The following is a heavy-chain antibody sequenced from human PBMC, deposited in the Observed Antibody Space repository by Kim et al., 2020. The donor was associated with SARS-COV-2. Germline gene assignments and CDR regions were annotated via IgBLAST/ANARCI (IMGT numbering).Heavy chain of an antibody. D-gene: IGHD3-10*01. J-gene: IGHJ6*02. CDR1: GFTFSSYW. Sequence: GGSLRLSCAASGFTFSSYWMSWVRQAPGKGLEWVANIKQDGSEKYYVDSVKGRFTISRDNAKNSLYLQMNSLRAEDTAVYYCARDGSLWFGDGRYYYSGMDVWGQGTTVTVSS. CDR2: IKQDGSEK. CDR3: ARDGSLWFGDGRYYYSGMDV. V-gene: IGHV3-7*01.